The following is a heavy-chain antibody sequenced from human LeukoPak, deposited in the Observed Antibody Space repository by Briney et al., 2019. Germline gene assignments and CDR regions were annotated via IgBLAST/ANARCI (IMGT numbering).Heavy chain of an antibody. D-gene: IGHD2-21*01. CDR3: ARDTNSAGAYFDY. V-gene: IGHV3-21*01. CDR2: ISSSSSYI. CDR1: GFTFSSYS. J-gene: IGHJ4*02. Sequence: GGSLRLSCAASGFTFSSYSMNWVRQAPGKGLEWVSSISSSSSYIYYADSEKGRFTISRDNAKNSLYLQMNSLRAEDTAVYYCARDTNSAGAYFDYWGQGTLVTVSS.